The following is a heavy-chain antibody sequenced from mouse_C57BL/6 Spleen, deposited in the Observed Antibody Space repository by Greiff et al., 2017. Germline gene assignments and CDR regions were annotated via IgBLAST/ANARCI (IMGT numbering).Heavy chain of an antibody. V-gene: IGHV1-26*01. CDR3: ASAGTGDY. D-gene: IGHD4-1*01. CDR2: INPNNGGT. Sequence: VQLQQSGPELVKPGASVKISCKASGYTFTDYYMNWVKQSHGKSLEWIGDINPNNGGTSYNQKFKGKATLTVDKSSSTAYMELRSLTSEDSAVYYCASAGTGDYWGQGTTLTVSS. J-gene: IGHJ2*01. CDR1: GYTFTDYY.